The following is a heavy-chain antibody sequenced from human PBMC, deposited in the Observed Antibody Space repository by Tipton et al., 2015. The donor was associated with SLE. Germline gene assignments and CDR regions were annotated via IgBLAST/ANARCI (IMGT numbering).Heavy chain of an antibody. CDR2: IYTSGST. V-gene: IGHV4-61*02. CDR3: ARDTSENRDYDSSGYYFDY. CDR1: GGSISSGSYY. J-gene: IGHJ4*02. Sequence: TLSLTCTVSGGSISSGSYYWSWIRQPAGKGLEWIGRIYTSGSTNYNPSLKSRVTISVDTSKNQFSLKLSSVTAADTAVYYCARDTSENRDYDSSGYYFDYWGQGTLVTVSS. D-gene: IGHD3-22*01.